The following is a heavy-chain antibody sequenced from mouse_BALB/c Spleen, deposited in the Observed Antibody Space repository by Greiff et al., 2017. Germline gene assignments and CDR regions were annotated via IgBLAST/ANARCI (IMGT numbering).Heavy chain of an antibody. D-gene: IGHD1-1*01. CDR3: ARGNYGKVYAMDY. Sequence: QVQLQQSGAELAKPGASVKMSCKASGYTFTSYWMHWVKQRPGQGLEWIGYINPSTGYTEYNQKFKDKATLTADKSSSTAYMQLSSLTSEDSAVYYCARGNYGKVYAMDYWGQGTSVTVSS. CDR2: INPSTGYT. V-gene: IGHV1-7*01. J-gene: IGHJ4*01. CDR1: GYTFTSYW.